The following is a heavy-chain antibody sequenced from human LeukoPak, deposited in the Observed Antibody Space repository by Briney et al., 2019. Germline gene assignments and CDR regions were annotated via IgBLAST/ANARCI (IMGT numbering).Heavy chain of an antibody. CDR3: ASGGVAVSGSAIDY. V-gene: IGHV3-48*02. CDR2: ISSSGATV. D-gene: IGHD6-19*01. J-gene: IGHJ4*02. Sequence: GGSLRLSCAASGFTFTTYTMNWVRQAPGKGLEWVSFISSSGATVYYADSVKGRFTISRDNAKNSLFLQMSSLRDEDTAVYYCASGGVAVSGSAIDYWGQGTLVTVSS. CDR1: GFTFTTYT.